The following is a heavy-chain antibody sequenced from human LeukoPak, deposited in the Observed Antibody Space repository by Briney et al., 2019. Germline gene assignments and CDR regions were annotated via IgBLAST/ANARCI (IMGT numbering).Heavy chain of an antibody. V-gene: IGHV3-21*01. D-gene: IGHD2-2*01. CDR3: ARVEGVVPAATNWFDP. CDR2: ISSSSSYI. Sequence: PGGSLSLSCAASGFTFSSYSMNWVRQAPGKGLEWVSSISSSSSYIYYADSVKGRFTISRDNAKNSLYLQMNSLRAEDTAVYYCARVEGVVPAATNWFDPWGQGTLVTVSS. J-gene: IGHJ5*02. CDR1: GFTFSSYS.